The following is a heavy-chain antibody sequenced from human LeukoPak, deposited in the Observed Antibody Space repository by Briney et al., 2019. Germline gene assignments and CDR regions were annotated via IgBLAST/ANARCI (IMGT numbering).Heavy chain of an antibody. Sequence: GGSLRLSCAASGFTFSDYYMSWIRQAPGKGLEWVSYISSSGSTIYYADSVKGRFTISRDNAKNSLYLQMNSLRAEDTAVYYCARGETYYDILTGPEDGGWYGGQGTLVTVSS. J-gene: IGHJ4*02. V-gene: IGHV3-11*01. D-gene: IGHD3-9*01. CDR1: GFTFSDYY. CDR3: ARGETYYDILTGPEDGGWY. CDR2: ISSSGSTI.